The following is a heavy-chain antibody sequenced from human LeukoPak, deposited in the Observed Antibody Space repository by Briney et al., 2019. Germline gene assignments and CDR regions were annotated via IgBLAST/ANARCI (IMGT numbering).Heavy chain of an antibody. D-gene: IGHD6-25*01. CDR1: GYTFTGYY. J-gene: IGHJ5*02. V-gene: IGHV1-2*02. Sequence: GASVKVSCKASGYTFTGYYMHWVRQAPGQRLEWMGWINPNSGNTHYAQKFQDRVTMTRDTSISTAYMELNSLRSDDTAVYYCAREGAAAEDVNWFDPWGQGTLVTVSS. CDR2: INPNSGNT. CDR3: AREGAAAEDVNWFDP.